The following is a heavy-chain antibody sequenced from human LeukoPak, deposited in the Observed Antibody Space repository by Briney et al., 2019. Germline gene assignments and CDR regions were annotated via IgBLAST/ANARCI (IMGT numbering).Heavy chain of an antibody. Sequence: WETLSLTCAVYVGSFSSYYWSWIRQSPGKGLEWIGEINHSGSTNYNPSLKSRVTISVDTSKNQFSLKLSSVTAADTAVYYCARMATINNSFDYWGQGTLVTVSS. D-gene: IGHD5-24*01. CDR3: ARMATINNSFDY. CDR2: INHSGST. J-gene: IGHJ4*02. V-gene: IGHV4-34*01. CDR1: VGSFSSYY.